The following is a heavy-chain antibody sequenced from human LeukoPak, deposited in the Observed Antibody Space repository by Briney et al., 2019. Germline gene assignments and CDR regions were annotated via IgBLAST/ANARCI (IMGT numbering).Heavy chain of an antibody. CDR2: IYHSGTT. D-gene: IGHD1-26*01. CDR1: GGSISSSNW. J-gene: IGHJ4*02. V-gene: IGHV4-4*02. CDR3: ARRYSGSHWDY. Sequence: SETLSLTCAVSGGSISSSNWWSWVRQLPGKGLEWIGEIYHSGTTSYNPSLKSRVTISVDKSKNQFSLKLSSVTAADTAVYYCARRYSGSHWDYWGQGTLVTVSS.